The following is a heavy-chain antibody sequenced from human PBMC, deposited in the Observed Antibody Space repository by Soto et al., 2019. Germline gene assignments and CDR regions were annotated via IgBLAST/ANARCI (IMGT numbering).Heavy chain of an antibody. CDR1: GFTFSSYG. Sequence: QVQLVESGGGVVQPGRSLRLSCAASGFTFSSYGMHWVRQAPGKGLEWVAVIWYDGSNKYYADSVKGRFTISRDNSKNTLYLQMNSLRAEDTAVYYWARAGGWPPGDAFDIWGQGTMVTVSS. CDR2: IWYDGSNK. CDR3: ARAGGWPPGDAFDI. J-gene: IGHJ3*02. D-gene: IGHD6-19*01. V-gene: IGHV3-33*01.